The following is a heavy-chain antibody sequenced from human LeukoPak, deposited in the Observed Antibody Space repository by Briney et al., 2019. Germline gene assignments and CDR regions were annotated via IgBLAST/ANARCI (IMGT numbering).Heavy chain of an antibody. CDR3: ARFNNRDADY. D-gene: IGHD1-20*01. V-gene: IGHV5-51*01. CDR1: GYTFTNYW. J-gene: IGHJ4*02. CDR2: VSPADSNA. Sequence: GESLKISCRGSGYTFTNYWIGWVRQMPGKGLEWMGVVSPADSNAKYSPSFQGQVTISADKSINTAYLQWSSLKASDTAMYYCARFNNRDADYWGQGTLVTVSS.